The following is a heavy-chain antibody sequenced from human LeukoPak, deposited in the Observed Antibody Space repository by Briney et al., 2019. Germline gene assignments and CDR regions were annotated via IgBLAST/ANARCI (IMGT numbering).Heavy chain of an antibody. V-gene: IGHV3-33*01. CDR3: ARSPRSGYDLYYYYYGMDV. J-gene: IGHJ6*01. Sequence: GRSLRLSCAGSGFTFSSYGMHWVRQAPGKGLEWVAVIWYDGSNKYYADFVKGRFTISRDNSKNTRYLQMNSLRAEDTAVYYCARSPRSGYDLYYYYYGMDVWGQGTTVTVSS. CDR1: GFTFSSYG. D-gene: IGHD5-12*01. CDR2: IWYDGSNK.